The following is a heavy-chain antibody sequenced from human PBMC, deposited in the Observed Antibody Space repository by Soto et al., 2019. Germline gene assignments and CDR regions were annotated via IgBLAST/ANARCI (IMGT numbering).Heavy chain of an antibody. CDR2: INSDGSST. D-gene: IGHD1-1*01. V-gene: IGHV3-74*01. CDR1: GFIFSSHW. CDR3: ARDPRVLEPPRWGMDV. Sequence: GGSLRLCCEASGFIFSSHWMHWVRQSAEKGLVWVSRINSDGSSTAYADSVKGRFTISRDNAKNTLYLQMNSLRVEDTAVYYCARDPRVLEPPRWGMDVWGQGTTVTVSS. J-gene: IGHJ6*02.